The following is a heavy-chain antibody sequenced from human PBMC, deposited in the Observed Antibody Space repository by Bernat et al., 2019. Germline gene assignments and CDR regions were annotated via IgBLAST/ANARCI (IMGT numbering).Heavy chain of an antibody. Sequence: QVQLQESGPGLVKPSETLSLTCTVSGGSISSYYWSWIRQPPGKGLEWIGYIYYSGSTNYNPSLKSRVTISVDTSKNQFSLKLSSVTAADTAVYYCARGEMTASQEIEYYGMDVWGQGTTVTVSS. CDR3: ARGEMTASQEIEYYGMDV. CDR1: GGSISSYY. CDR2: IYYSGST. J-gene: IGHJ6*02. V-gene: IGHV4-59*01. D-gene: IGHD2-21*02.